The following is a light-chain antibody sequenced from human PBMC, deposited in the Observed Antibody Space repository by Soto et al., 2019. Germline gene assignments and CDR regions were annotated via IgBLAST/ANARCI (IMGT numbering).Light chain of an antibody. J-gene: IGKJ4*01. V-gene: IGKV3-15*01. CDR1: QSVSSNY. CDR3: QQYNNWPLT. CDR2: GAS. Sequence: DIVLTQSPGTLSLSPGERATLSCRASQSVSSNYLAWYQQKPGQAPRLLIYGASTRATDIPARFSGSGSGTEFTLTISSLQSEDFALYYCQQYNNWPLTFGGGTKVDIK.